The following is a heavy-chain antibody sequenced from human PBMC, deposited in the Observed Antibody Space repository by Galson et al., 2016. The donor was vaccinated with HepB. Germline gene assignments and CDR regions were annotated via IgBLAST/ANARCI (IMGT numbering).Heavy chain of an antibody. J-gene: IGHJ3*02. CDR2: INPSSGST. D-gene: IGHD6-19*01. CDR3: AREAVAGIWSAFDI. V-gene: IGHV1-46*01. Sequence: SVKVSCKASGYTFTSYYMYWVRQASGQGLEWMGIINPSSGSTTYAQKFQGRVTMTRDTSTSTVYMELSSLRSEDTAVYYCAREAVAGIWSAFDIWGQGTMVPVSS. CDR1: GYTFTSYY.